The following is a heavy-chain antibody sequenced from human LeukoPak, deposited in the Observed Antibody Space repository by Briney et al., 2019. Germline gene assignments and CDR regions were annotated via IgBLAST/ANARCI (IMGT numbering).Heavy chain of an antibody. V-gene: IGHV3-48*03. CDR3: ASLIRQGHHAMDI. CDR2: IGSSADSI. J-gene: IGHJ6*02. CDR1: GFTFNDYE. Sequence: GGSLRLSCAASGFTFNDYEMNWVRQAPGKGLEWVSYIGSSADSIKYADSVKGRFTISRENAKNSLYLQMNSLRAEDTAVYYCASLIRQGHHAMDIWAQETMVTVSS.